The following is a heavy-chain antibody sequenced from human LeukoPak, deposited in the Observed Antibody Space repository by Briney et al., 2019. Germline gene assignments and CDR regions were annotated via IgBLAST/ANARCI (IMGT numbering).Heavy chain of an antibody. J-gene: IGHJ6*02. CDR2: IYYSGST. CDR1: GGSISSGSYY. Sequence: PSQTLSLTCTVSGGSISSGSYYWGWIRQPPGKGLEWIGSIYYSGSTYYNPSLKSRVTISVDTSKNQFSLKLSSVTAADTAVYYCARDGDYYDSSGYQGGMDVWGQGTTVTVSS. D-gene: IGHD3-22*01. CDR3: ARDGDYYDSSGYQGGMDV. V-gene: IGHV4-39*07.